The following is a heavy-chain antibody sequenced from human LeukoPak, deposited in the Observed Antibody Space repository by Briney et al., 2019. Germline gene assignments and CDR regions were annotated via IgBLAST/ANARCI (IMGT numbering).Heavy chain of an antibody. CDR3: ARALSGYASSLGY. V-gene: IGHV3-74*01. J-gene: IGHJ4*02. D-gene: IGHD6-6*01. CDR1: GFTFSSYW. CDR2: INSDESST. Sequence: GGSLRLSCAASGFTFSSYWMHWVRQAPGKGLVWVSRINSDESSTSYADSVRGRFSISRDNAKNSLYLQMNSLRAEDTAVYYCARALSGYASSLGYWGQGTLVTVSA.